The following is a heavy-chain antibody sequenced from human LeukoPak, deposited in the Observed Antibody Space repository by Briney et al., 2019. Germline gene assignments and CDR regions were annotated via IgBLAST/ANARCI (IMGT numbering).Heavy chain of an antibody. CDR1: GGSISSGDYY. CDR3: ARPYYYDSRIDP. Sequence: PSETLSLTCTVSGGSISSGDYYWSWIRQPPGKGLEWIAYMYYSGSTYYNPSLKSRVTMSADTSKNQLSLKLSSVTAADTAVYYCARPYYYDSRIDPWGQGNLVTVSS. CDR2: MYYSGST. J-gene: IGHJ5*02. V-gene: IGHV4-30-4*01. D-gene: IGHD3-22*01.